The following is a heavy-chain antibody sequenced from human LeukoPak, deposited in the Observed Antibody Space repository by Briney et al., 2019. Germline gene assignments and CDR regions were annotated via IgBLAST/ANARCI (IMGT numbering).Heavy chain of an antibody. Sequence: SETLSLTCAVYGGSFSGYYWSWIRQPPGKGLEWIGEINHSVSTNYNPSLRSRVTISVDTSKNQFSLKLSSVTAADTAVYYCARVAYDFWSGYRYYFDYWGQGTLVTVSS. J-gene: IGHJ4*02. CDR1: GGSFSGYY. CDR2: INHSVST. CDR3: ARVAYDFWSGYRYYFDY. V-gene: IGHV4-34*01. D-gene: IGHD3-3*01.